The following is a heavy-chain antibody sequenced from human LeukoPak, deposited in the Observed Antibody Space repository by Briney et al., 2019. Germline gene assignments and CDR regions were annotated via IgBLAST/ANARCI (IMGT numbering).Heavy chain of an antibody. V-gene: IGHV1-69*04. D-gene: IGHD2-2*01. CDR1: GGTFSSYA. CDR2: IIPILGIA. CDR3: ARASGDIVVVPAARSSYYYGMDV. J-gene: IGHJ6*02. Sequence: SVKVSCKASGGTFSSYAISWVRQAPGQGLEWMGRIIPILGIANYAQKFQGRVTITADKSTSTAYMELSSLRSEDTAGYYCARASGDIVVVPAARSSYYYGMDVWGQGTTVTVSS.